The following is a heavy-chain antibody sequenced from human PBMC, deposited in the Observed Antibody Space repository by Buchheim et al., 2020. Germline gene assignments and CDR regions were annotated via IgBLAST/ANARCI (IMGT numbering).Heavy chain of an antibody. V-gene: IGHV1-2*02. CDR3: AREPIVVVVAAEGRGYYYYGMDV. J-gene: IGHJ6*02. D-gene: IGHD2-15*01. Sequence: QVQLVQSGAEVKKPGASVKVSCKASGYTFTGYYMHWVRQAPGQGLEWMGWINPNSGGTNYAQKFQGRVTMTRDTSISTADMELSRLRSDDTAVYYCAREPIVVVVAAEGRGYYYYGMDVWGQGTT. CDR1: GYTFTGYY. CDR2: INPNSGGT.